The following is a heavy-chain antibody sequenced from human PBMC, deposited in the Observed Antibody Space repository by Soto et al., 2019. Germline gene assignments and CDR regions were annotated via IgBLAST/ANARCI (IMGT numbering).Heavy chain of an antibody. V-gene: IGHV4-31*03. Sequence: KTSETLSLTCTVSGGSISSGGYYCSWIRQHPGKGLEWIGYIYYTGRTYYNPSLTSRVTVSLDRSKNQFSLRLTSVTAADTAVYYCASSYSSINFDFWGPGSMVTVSS. J-gene: IGHJ3*01. D-gene: IGHD6-19*01. CDR1: GGSISSGGYY. CDR2: IYYTGRT. CDR3: ASSYSSINFDF.